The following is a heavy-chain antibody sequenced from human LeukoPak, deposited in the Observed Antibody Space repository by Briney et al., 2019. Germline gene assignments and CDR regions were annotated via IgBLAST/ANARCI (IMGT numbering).Heavy chain of an antibody. J-gene: IGHJ5*02. CDR1: GFTFSSYA. Sequence: GGSLRLSCAASGFTFSSYAMSWVRQAPGKGLEWVSAISGSGGSTYYADSVKGRFTISRDNAKNSLYLQMNSLRDEDTAVYYCARDAGATYRHNWFDPWGQGTLVTVSS. V-gene: IGHV3-23*01. CDR3: ARDAGATYRHNWFDP. CDR2: ISGSGGST. D-gene: IGHD1-26*01.